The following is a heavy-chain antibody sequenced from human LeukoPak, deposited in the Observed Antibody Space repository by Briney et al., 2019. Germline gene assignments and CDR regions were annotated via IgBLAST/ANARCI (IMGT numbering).Heavy chain of an antibody. CDR3: AKDDRIQTRRYSYNY. Sequence: GGSLRLSCAASGFTFSAYGMSWVRQSPGQGLEWVSGISANGSITFYARSVRGRFTISRDNSMNTLYLQMNSLRAEDTAVYYCAKDDRIQTRRYSYNYWGQGTLVTVSS. CDR1: GFTFSAYG. V-gene: IGHV3-23*01. J-gene: IGHJ4*02. CDR2: ISANGSIT. D-gene: IGHD5-18*01.